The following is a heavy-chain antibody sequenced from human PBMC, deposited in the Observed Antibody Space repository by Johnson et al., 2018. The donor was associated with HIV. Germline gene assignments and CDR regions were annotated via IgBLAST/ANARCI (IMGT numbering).Heavy chain of an antibody. D-gene: IGHD6-19*01. CDR3: AREAAVADAFDI. CDR2: IRSDGSNK. Sequence: HVQLVESGGGVVQPGGSLRLSCAASGFTFSSYGMHWVRQAPGKGLEWVAFIRSDGSNKNYADSVKGLFTISRDNSKKTVYLQMNSLRAEDTAVYYCAREAAVADAFDIWGQGTMVTVFS. J-gene: IGHJ3*02. CDR1: GFTFSSYG. V-gene: IGHV3-30*02.